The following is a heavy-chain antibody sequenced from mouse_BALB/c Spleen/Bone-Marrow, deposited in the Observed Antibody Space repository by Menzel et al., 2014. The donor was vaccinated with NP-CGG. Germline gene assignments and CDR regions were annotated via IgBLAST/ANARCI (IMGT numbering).Heavy chain of an antibody. J-gene: IGHJ2*01. D-gene: IGHD1-1*01. CDR1: GFTFTDYY. V-gene: IGHV7-3*02. Sequence: VQLKESGGGLVQPGGSLRLSCATSGFTFTDYYMNWVRQPPGKALEWLGFIRNKANGYTTEYSASVRGRFTISRDNSQSILYLQMNTLRAEDSATYYCARDRGGLLFDYWGQGTTLTVSS. CDR3: ARDRGGLLFDY. CDR2: IRNKANGYTT.